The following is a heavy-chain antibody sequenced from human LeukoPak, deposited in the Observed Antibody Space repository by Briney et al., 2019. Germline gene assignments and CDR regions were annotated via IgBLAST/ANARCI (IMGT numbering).Heavy chain of an antibody. CDR1: GGSISSYY. V-gene: IGHV4-59*06. D-gene: IGHD3-10*01. J-gene: IGHJ5*02. CDR3: ARAGITMVRGVTHNWFDP. CDR2: IYYSGST. Sequence: SETLSLTCTVSGGSISSYYWSWIRQHPGKGLEWIGYIYYSGSTYYNPSLKSRVTISVDTSKNQFSLKLSSVTAAGTAVYYCARAGITMVRGVTHNWFDPWGQGTLVTVSS.